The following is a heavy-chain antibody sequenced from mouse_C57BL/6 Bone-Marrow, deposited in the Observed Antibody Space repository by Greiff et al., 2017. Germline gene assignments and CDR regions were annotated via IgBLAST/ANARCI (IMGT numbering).Heavy chain of an antibody. J-gene: IGHJ2*01. CDR1: GYTFTGYW. Sequence: QVQLQQSGAELMKPGASVKLSCKASGYTFTGYWIAWVKQRPGHGLEWIGEIFPGSGSTYYNEKFKGKATFTADTSSNTAYMQLSSLTAEDSAIYYGARYTTDWGQGTTLTVSS. CDR3: ARYTTD. CDR2: IFPGSGST. D-gene: IGHD1-1*01. V-gene: IGHV1-9*01.